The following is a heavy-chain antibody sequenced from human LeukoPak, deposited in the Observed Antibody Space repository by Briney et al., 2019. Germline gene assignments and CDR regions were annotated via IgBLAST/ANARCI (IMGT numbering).Heavy chain of an antibody. CDR3: ARGVPGDY. V-gene: IGHV3-48*03. Sequence: PGGSLRLSCAASGFTFSSYAMSWVRQAPGKGLEWVAYISSSGSTTYYADSLKGRFTISRVNARNSLYLRINSLRAEDTAVYYCARGVPGDYWGQGTLVTVSS. J-gene: IGHJ4*02. CDR1: GFTFSSYA. D-gene: IGHD1-1*01. CDR2: ISSSGSTT.